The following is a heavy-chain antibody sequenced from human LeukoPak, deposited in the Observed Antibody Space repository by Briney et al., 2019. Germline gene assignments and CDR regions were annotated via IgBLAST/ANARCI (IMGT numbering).Heavy chain of an antibody. CDR1: GGSINSYY. J-gene: IGHJ4*02. CDR2: IYYSGST. Sequence: SETLSLTCTVSGGSINSYYWSWIRQPPGKGLEWIGYIYYSGSTNYNPSLKSRVTISLDTSNNQFSLKLSSVTATDTAVYYCARDTSGYRRGSFDYWGQGTLVNLSS. CDR3: ARDTSGYRRGSFDY. V-gene: IGHV4-59*01. D-gene: IGHD3-22*01.